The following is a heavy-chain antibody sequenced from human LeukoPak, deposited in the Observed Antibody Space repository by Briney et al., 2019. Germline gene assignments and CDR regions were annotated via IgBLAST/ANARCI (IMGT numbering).Heavy chain of an antibody. CDR2: IYYSGGT. CDR1: GDSISSYY. CDR3: ARLIDYGDYRY. V-gene: IGHV4-59*08. Sequence: PSETLSLTCTVSGDSISSYYWSWIRQPPGKGLEWIGYIYYSGGTDYNPSLKSRVTISVDTSKNQFSLKLRSVTAADTAVYYCARLIDYGDYRYWGQGTLVSVSS. J-gene: IGHJ4*02. D-gene: IGHD4-17*01.